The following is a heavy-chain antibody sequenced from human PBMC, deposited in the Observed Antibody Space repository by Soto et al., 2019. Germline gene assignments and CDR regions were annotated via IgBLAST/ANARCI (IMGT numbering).Heavy chain of an antibody. J-gene: IGHJ4*02. V-gene: IGHV3-23*01. CDR3: AKGRVIVVVTTDFDY. Sequence: GGSLRLSCAASGFTFSSYAMSWVRQAPGKGLEWVSAISGSGGSTYYADSVKGRFTISRDSSKNTLYLQMNSLRAEDTAVYYCAKGRVIVVVTTDFDYWGQGTLVTVSS. CDR1: GFTFSSYA. D-gene: IGHD2-21*02. CDR2: ISGSGGST.